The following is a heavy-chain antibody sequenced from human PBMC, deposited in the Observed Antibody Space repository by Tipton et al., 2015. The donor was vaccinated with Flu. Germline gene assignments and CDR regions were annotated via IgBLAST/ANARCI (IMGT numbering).Heavy chain of an antibody. J-gene: IGHJ4*02. V-gene: IGHV4-61*02. Sequence: LRLSCTVSGGSISSGSYYWSWIRQPAGKGLEWIGRIYTSGSTNYNPSLKSRVTISVDTSKNQFSLKLSSVTAADTAVYYCAREADSSGYYPFDYWGQGTLVTVSS. D-gene: IGHD3-22*01. CDR2: IYTSGST. CDR1: GGSISSGSYY. CDR3: AREADSSGYYPFDY.